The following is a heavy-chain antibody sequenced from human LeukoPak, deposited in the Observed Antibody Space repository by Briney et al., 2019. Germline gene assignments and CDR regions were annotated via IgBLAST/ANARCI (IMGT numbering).Heavy chain of an antibody. J-gene: IGHJ4*02. Sequence: GGSLGLSCAGSRLTFSSYGMHWVRQAPGKGLEWGAFTPYDGNNKYYADSVKGRFTISRDNSKNTLHLQMNSLRAEDTAAYYCVKDGDDSGSYLVYWGQGTLVTVSS. D-gene: IGHD1-26*01. CDR1: RLTFSSYG. V-gene: IGHV3-30*02. CDR3: VKDGDDSGSYLVY. CDR2: TPYDGNNK.